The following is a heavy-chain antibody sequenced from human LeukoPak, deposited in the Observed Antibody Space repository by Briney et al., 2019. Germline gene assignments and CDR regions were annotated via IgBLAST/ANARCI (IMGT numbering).Heavy chain of an antibody. CDR3: ARGGAVATITDY. CDR2: ISGSGGST. J-gene: IGHJ4*02. V-gene: IGHV3-23*01. Sequence: GGSLRLSCAASGFTFSSYAMSWVRQAPGKGLEWVSAISGSGGSTYYADSVKGRFTISRDNSKDTLYLQMNSLRAEDTVVYYCARGGAVATITDYWGQGTLVTVSS. CDR1: GFTFSSYA. D-gene: IGHD5-12*01.